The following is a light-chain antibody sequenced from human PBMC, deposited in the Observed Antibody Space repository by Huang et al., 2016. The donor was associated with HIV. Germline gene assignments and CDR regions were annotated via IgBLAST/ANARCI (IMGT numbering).Light chain of an antibody. CDR2: AAS. CDR1: QIVSSH. V-gene: IGKV3-15*01. J-gene: IGKJ3*01. CDR3: QQYNDFRST. Sequence: ETVMTQSPVTLSVSPGDRASLSCRSSQIVSSHLAWYQQKPGHAPRLLIYAASTRATGVPARFSGIGAGTEFTLTSSTLQSEDSAFYYCQQYNDFRSTFGPGTRVEIK.